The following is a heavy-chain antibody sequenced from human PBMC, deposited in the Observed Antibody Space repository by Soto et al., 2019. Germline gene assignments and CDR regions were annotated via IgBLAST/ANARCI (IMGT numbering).Heavy chain of an antibody. J-gene: IGHJ6*02. Sequence: EVQLVESGGGLVQPGGSLRLSCAASGFTFSSYSMNWVRQAPGKGLEWVSYISSSSSTIYYADSVEGRFTISRDNAKKSLYLQVNSLRDEDTAVYYCASPNVGDYDNYYYGMDVWGQCTTVTVSS. CDR1: GFTFSSYS. V-gene: IGHV3-48*02. CDR2: ISSSSSTI. CDR3: ASPNVGDYDNYYYGMDV. D-gene: IGHD4-17*01.